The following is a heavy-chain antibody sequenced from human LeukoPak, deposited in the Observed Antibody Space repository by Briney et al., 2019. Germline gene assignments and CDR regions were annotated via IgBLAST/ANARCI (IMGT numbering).Heavy chain of an antibody. CDR1: GGSISSGGYS. V-gene: IGHV4-30-2*01. CDR3: ARGNYSVSAKNWFDP. D-gene: IGHD2-15*01. Sequence: SETLSLTCAVSGGSISSGGYSWSWIRQPPGKGLEWIGYIYHSGSTYYNPSLKSRVTISVDRSKNQFSLKLSSVTAADTAVYYCARGNYSVSAKNWFDPWGQGTLVTVSS. J-gene: IGHJ5*02. CDR2: IYHSGST.